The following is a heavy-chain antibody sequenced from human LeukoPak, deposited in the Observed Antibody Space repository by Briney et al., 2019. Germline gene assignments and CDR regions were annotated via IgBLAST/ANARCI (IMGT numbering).Heavy chain of an antibody. CDR1: GFTFSNYA. V-gene: IGHV3-30*18. J-gene: IGHJ6*02. CDR3: AKESRGGFMGYYDSSDYYGMDV. Sequence: GGSLRLSCVASGFTFSNYAMAWVRQAPGKGLEWVAVISYDGSNKYYADSVKGRFTISRDNSKSTLYLQMNSLRAEDTAVYYCAKESRGGFMGYYDSSDYYGMDVWGQGTTVTVSS. D-gene: IGHD3-22*01. CDR2: ISYDGSNK.